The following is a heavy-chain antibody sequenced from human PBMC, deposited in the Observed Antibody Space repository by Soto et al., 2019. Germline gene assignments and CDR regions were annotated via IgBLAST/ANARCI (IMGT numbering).Heavy chain of an antibody. J-gene: IGHJ6*02. V-gene: IGHV1-18*04. CDR3: GRVGAGGAVDV. CDR2: IGAYNGNT. CDR1: GYTFTSYD. Sequence: QVQLVQSGGEVKKPGASVKVSCKTSGYTFTSYDINWVRQAPGQGLEWMGWIGAYNGNTNYAQKLQGRVTLTTDTSTTTAYMELRSLRSDDTAVYYCGRVGAGGAVDVWGQGTTVTVSS. D-gene: IGHD3-3*01.